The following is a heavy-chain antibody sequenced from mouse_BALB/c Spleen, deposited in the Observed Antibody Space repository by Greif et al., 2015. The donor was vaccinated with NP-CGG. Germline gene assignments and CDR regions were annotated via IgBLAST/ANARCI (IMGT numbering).Heavy chain of an antibody. CDR3: ARSSDGYSRLFAY. CDR1: GFTFTAYY. Sequence: EVKLPESGGGLVQPGGSLRLSCATSGFTFTAYYMSWVRQPPGKALEWLGFIRNKANGYTTEYSASVKGRFTISRDNSQSILYLQMNALRAEDSATYYCARSSDGYSRLFAYWGQGTLVTVSA. V-gene: IGHV7-3*02. CDR2: IRNKANGYTT. J-gene: IGHJ3*01. D-gene: IGHD2-3*01.